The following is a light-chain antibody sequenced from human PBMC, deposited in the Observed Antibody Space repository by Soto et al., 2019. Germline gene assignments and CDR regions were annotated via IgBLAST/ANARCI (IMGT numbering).Light chain of an antibody. CDR3: QAADNSGTYVV. J-gene: IGLJ2*01. Sequence: SYELTQPPSVSVSPGQTARITCSGAALPNQYAYWYPQKPGQAPKLVIYEDGERPSGSPERFSGSSSGTTVSLTISGGQAEDEADDYCQAADNSGTYVVFGGGTKLTVL. V-gene: IGLV3-25*03. CDR1: ALPNQY. CDR2: EDG.